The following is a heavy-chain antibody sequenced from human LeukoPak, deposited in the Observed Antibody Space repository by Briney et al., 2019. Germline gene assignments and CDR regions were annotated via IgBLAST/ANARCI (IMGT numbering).Heavy chain of an antibody. J-gene: IGHJ4*02. CDR1: GFTFDDYA. CDR3: AINGGGDSGYGNFDY. CDR2: INWNSDSI. V-gene: IGHV3-9*01. D-gene: IGHD5-12*01. Sequence: PGRSLRLSCAVSGFTFDDYAMHWVRQVPGKGLEWVSGINWNSDSIGYADSVKGRSTTSRDNAKNSLYLQMNSLRAEDTAFYYCAINGGGDSGYGNFDYWGQGTLVTVSS.